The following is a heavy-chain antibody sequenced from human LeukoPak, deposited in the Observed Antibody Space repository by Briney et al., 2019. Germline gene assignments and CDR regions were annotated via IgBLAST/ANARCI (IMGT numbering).Heavy chain of an antibody. CDR1: GFIPSSYW. V-gene: IGHV3-7*01. D-gene: IGHD4-17*01. CDR3: AGGDGWIFQI. CDR2: IKEDGSQR. J-gene: IGHJ3*02. Sequence: GGSLRLSCTASGFIPSSYWMSWFRQAPGKGLEWVALIKEDGSQRNYVDSVKGRFTTSRDNAKNSMFLQMNSLRDDDTAVYYCAGGDGWIFQIWGQGAKVTVSS.